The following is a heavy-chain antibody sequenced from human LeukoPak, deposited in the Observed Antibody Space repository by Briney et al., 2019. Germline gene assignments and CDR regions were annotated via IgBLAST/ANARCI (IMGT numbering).Heavy chain of an antibody. CDR1: GFTFSSYG. CDR2: IWFDGSNK. D-gene: IGHD3-22*01. J-gene: IGHJ4*02. CDR3: AKTVNFYDSRRLDY. Sequence: PGGSLRLSCAASGFTFSSYGMHWVCQAPGKGLEWVAVIWFDGSNKYYADSVKGRFTISRDNSKNTLYLQMNSLRAEDTAVYYCAKTVNFYDSRRLDYWGQGTLVTVSS. V-gene: IGHV3-33*06.